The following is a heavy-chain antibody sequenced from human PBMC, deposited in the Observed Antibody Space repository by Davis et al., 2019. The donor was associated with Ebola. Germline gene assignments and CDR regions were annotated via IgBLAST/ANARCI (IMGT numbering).Heavy chain of an antibody. V-gene: IGHV3-30*18. CDR2: ISYDGSNK. J-gene: IGHJ4*02. D-gene: IGHD6-19*01. CDR3: AKVARGC. Sequence: PGGSLRLSCAASGFTFSNYGMHWVRQAPGKGLEWVAVISYDGSNKYYADSVKGRFTISRDNSKNTLYLQMNSLRAEDTAVYYCAKVARGCWGQGTLVTVSS. CDR1: GFTFSNYG.